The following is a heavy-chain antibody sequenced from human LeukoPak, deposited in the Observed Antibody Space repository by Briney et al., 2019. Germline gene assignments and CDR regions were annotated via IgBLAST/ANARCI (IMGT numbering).Heavy chain of an antibody. Sequence: PGGSLRLSCAASGFTFSGSPMHWVRQASGKGLGGVGRIRSKGNGYATAYAASVRGRFTISRDDSKNTAYLQMNSLKTEDTAVYYCTSWGGIAVGYYMDVWGKGTTVTVSS. CDR3: TSWGGIAVGYYMDV. D-gene: IGHD6-19*01. CDR2: IRSKGNGYAT. J-gene: IGHJ6*03. V-gene: IGHV3-73*01. CDR1: GFTFSGSP.